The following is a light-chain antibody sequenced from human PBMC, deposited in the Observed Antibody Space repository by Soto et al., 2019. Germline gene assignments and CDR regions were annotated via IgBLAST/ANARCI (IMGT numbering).Light chain of an antibody. CDR2: ANS. CDR3: QSYDSSLSGGV. CDR1: SSNIGAGFD. V-gene: IGLV1-40*01. J-gene: IGLJ2*01. Sequence: QSVLTQPPSVSGAPGQRVTISCTGSSSNIGAGFDVHWYQQLPGAAPKLLIYANSNRPSGVPDRFSGSNSGTSASLAITGLQAEDEADYYCQSYDSSLSGGVFGGGTQLTV.